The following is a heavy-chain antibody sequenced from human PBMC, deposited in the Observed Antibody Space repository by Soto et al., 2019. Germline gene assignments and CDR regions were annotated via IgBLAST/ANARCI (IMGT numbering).Heavy chain of an antibody. CDR2: ISAYNGNT. V-gene: IGHV1-18*01. J-gene: IGHJ6*02. D-gene: IGHD2-2*01. Sequence: ASVKVSCKASGYTFTSYGISWVRQAPGQGLEWMGWISAYNGNTNYAQKLQGRVTMTTDTSTSTAYMELRSLRSDDTAVYYCARGGVVVVPAAMANGAGEYYYYYYGMDVWGQGTTVTVSS. CDR1: GYTFTSYG. CDR3: ARGGVVVVPAAMANGAGEYYYYYYGMDV.